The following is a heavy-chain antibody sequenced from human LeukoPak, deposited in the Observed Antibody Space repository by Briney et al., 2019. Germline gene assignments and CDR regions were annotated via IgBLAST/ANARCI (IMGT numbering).Heavy chain of an antibody. CDR3: ARAERTGGDY. Sequence: SETLSLTCTVSGASISSHYWSWIRQPPGKGLEWIGYIYYSRSTNYNPSLKSRVTISVDTSKNQFSLKLNSVTTADTAVYCCARAERTGGDYWGQGTLVTVSS. CDR1: GASISSHY. J-gene: IGHJ4*02. V-gene: IGHV4-59*11. CDR2: IYYSRST. D-gene: IGHD3-16*01.